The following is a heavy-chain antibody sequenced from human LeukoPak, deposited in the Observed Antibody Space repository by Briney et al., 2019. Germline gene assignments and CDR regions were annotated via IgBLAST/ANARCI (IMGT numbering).Heavy chain of an antibody. V-gene: IGHV3-66*01. D-gene: IGHD2-2*02. CDR1: GFTVSSNY. J-gene: IGHJ4*02. Sequence: GGSLRLSCAASGFTVSSNYMSWVRQAPGKGLEWVSVIYSGGSTYYADSVKGRFTISRDNSKNTLYLQMNSLRAEDTAVYYCARRYCSSTSCYTYFDYWGQGTLVTVSS. CDR3: ARRYCSSTSCYTYFDY. CDR2: IYSGGST.